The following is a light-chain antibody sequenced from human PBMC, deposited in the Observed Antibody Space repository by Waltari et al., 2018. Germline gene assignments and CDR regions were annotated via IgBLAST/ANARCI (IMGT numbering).Light chain of an antibody. CDR1: NSDVGTYNL. CDR3: CSYAGSGTYV. V-gene: IGLV2-23*02. Sequence: QSALTQPASVSGTPGQSITISCPGTNSDVGTYNLVSWYQHHPGEAPKLMICEVIKRPSGVSNRFSGSKSGNTASLTSSGLQAEDEADYYCCSYAGSGTYVFGTGTKVTVL. CDR2: EVI. J-gene: IGLJ1*01.